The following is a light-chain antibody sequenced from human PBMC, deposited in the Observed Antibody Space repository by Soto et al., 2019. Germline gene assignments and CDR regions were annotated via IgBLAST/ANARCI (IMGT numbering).Light chain of an antibody. J-gene: IGLJ2*01. CDR3: ATWDDRLKRVV. V-gene: IGLV1-44*01. CDR2: LNN. CDR1: SSNIGSET. Sequence: QSVLTQPPSASGTPGQRVTISCSGSSSNIGSETVNWYQHLPGTAPKLLIYLNNQRPSGVPDRFSGSKSDTSASLAISGLQSEDGADYYCATWDDRLKRVVFGGGTKVTVL.